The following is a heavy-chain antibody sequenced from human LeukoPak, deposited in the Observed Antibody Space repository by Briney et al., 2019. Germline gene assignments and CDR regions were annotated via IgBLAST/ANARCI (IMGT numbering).Heavy chain of an antibody. CDR1: GFTFSSYS. V-gene: IGHV3-21*01. Sequence: PGGSLRLSCAASGFTFSSYSMNWVRQAPGKGLEWVSSISSSSSYIYYADSVKGRFTISRDNAKNSLYLQMNSLRAEDTAVYYCARDLPGYCSSTSCIGFREFESKALDYWGQGTLVTVPS. J-gene: IGHJ4*02. D-gene: IGHD2-2*01. CDR2: ISSSSSYI. CDR3: ARDLPGYCSSTSCIGFREFESKALDY.